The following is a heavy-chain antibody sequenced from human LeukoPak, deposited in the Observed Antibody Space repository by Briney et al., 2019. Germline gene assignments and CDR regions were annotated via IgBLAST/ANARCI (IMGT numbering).Heavy chain of an antibody. CDR3: AKDAYDIPAFFDY. J-gene: IGHJ4*02. Sequence: GRSLRLSCAASGFTFRSCGMHWVRQAPGKGLEWVTVISYDGSNKYYADSVKGRFTISRDNSKNTLYLQMNSLRAEDTAVYYCAKDAYDIPAFFDYWGQGTLVTVSS. CDR1: GFTFRSCG. CDR2: ISYDGSNK. V-gene: IGHV3-30*18. D-gene: IGHD3-9*01.